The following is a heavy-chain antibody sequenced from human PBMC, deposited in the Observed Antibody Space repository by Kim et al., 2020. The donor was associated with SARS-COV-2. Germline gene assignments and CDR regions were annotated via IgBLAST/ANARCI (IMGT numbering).Heavy chain of an antibody. CDR3: AREAIEVVNANVPDGYLHFYYGLGV. J-gene: IGHJ6*02. CDR2: ISYSGST. CDR1: GASVSSGNSY. V-gene: IGHV4-61*01. Sequence: SETLSLTCTVSGASVSSGNSYWTWIRQPPGKGLEWIGHISYSGSTNYNPSLKSRVTISVDTSKNQFSLKLKSVTAADTAVYYCAREAIEVVNANVPDGYLHFYYGLGVWGQGTTVTVSS. D-gene: IGHD2-21*01.